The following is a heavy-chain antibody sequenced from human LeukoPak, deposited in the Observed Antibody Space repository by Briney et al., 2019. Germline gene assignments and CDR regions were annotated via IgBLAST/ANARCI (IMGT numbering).Heavy chain of an antibody. Sequence: GGSLRLSCVASLLTLSSYAMHWVRQAPGKGLAGVAVISYDGSNKYYADSVKGRFTISRDNTTNTLYLQMNSLRAEDTAVYYCARGRVLRYFDWLSLGYWGQGTLVTVSS. CDR1: LLTLSSYA. CDR2: ISYDGSNK. D-gene: IGHD3-9*01. V-gene: IGHV3-30*04. J-gene: IGHJ4*02. CDR3: ARGRVLRYFDWLSLGY.